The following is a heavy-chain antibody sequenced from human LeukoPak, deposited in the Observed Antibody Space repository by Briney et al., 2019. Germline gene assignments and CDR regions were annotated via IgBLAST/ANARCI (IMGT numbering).Heavy chain of an antibody. J-gene: IGHJ4*02. CDR3: ARTRGGYDYGDADY. CDR2: ISYDGSNK. CDR1: GFTFSSYA. Sequence: GGSLRLSCAASGFTFSSYAMHWVCQAPGKGLEWVAVISYDGSNKYYADSVKGRFTISRDNSKNTLYLQMNSLRAEDTAVYYCARTRGGYDYGDADYWGQGTLVTVSS. V-gene: IGHV3-30-3*01. D-gene: IGHD4-17*01.